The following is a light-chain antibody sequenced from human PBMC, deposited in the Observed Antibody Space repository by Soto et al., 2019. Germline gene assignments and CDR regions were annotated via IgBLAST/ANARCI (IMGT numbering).Light chain of an antibody. J-gene: IGLJ3*02. CDR3: QSYDISLSGSWV. CDR2: GN. V-gene: IGLV1-40*01. CDR1: SSNIGTNYD. Sequence: QSVLTQPPSVSEAPGQRVTISCTGSSSNIGTNYDVHWYQQLPGTAPKLLVYGNNRPSGVPDRFSASKSGTSASLVITGLQAEDEADYYCQSYDISLSGSWVFGGGTKVTVL.